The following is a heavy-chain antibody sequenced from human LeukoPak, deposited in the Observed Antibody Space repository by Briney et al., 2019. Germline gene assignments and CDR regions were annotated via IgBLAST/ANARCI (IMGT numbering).Heavy chain of an antibody. V-gene: IGHV3-7*01. J-gene: IGHJ4*02. CDR2: INQDESEK. D-gene: IGHD1-26*01. CDR3: ARPSLNSGSYFDY. CDR1: GFTFSTYW. Sequence: GGSLRLSCAASGFTFSTYWMGWVRQTPGKGLEWVANINQDESEKKYVDSVKGRFTISRDNARNSLSLQMNSLRAEDTAVYYCARPSLNSGSYFDYWGQGTLVTVSS.